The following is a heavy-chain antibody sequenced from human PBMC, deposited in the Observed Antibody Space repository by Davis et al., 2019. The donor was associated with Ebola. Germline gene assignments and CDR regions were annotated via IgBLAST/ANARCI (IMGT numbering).Heavy chain of an antibody. CDR1: GFTFSSFA. CDR3: ARDLGSV. V-gene: IGHV3-30-3*01. CDR2: IAHDGINK. J-gene: IGHJ6*04. Sequence: GESLKISCAASGFTFSSFAMHWVRQSPAKGLEWLAVIAHDGINKYYADSVKGRSTISRDNSRNTLYLQMNSLRAEDTAVYYCARDLGSVWGKGTAVTVSS. D-gene: IGHD1-26*01.